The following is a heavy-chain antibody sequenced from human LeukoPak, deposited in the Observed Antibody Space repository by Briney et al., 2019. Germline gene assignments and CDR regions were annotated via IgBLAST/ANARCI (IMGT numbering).Heavy chain of an antibody. D-gene: IGHD4-17*01. Sequence: ASVKVSCKASGYTFTGYYMNWLRQAPGQGPEWMGWINPNSGGTDSAQKFQGRVTMTRDTSISTVYMELSRLRSDDTAVYYCARDLGTVTTDYWGQGTLVTASS. CDR2: INPNSGGT. V-gene: IGHV1-2*02. J-gene: IGHJ4*02. CDR3: ARDLGTVTTDY. CDR1: GYTFTGYY.